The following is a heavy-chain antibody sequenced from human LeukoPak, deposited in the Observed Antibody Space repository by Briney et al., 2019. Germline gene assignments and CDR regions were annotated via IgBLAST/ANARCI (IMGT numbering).Heavy chain of an antibody. V-gene: IGHV5-51*01. CDR3: ARPCSGGSCYSSYDAFDI. CDR1: GYSFTSYW. J-gene: IGHJ3*02. Sequence: GESLKISCKGSGYSFTSYWIGWVRQMPGKGLEWMGITYPDDSDTRYSPSFQGQVTISADKSISTAYLQWSSLKASDTAMYYCARPCSGGSCYSSYDAFDIWGQGTMVTVSS. CDR2: TYPDDSDT. D-gene: IGHD2-15*01.